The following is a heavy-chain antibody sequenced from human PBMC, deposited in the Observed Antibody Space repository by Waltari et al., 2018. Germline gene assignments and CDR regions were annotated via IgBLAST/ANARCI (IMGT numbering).Heavy chain of an antibody. Sequence: QITLKESGPTLVKPTQTLTLTCTFSGFSLSTSGVGVGWIRQPPGKALEWLALIYWNDDKRYSPSLKSRLTITQDTSKNQVVLTMTNMDPVDTATYYCAHSVSGYDFWSGYYSDAFDYWGQGTLVTVSS. D-gene: IGHD3-3*01. CDR1: GFSLSTSGVG. CDR3: AHSVSGYDFWSGYYSDAFDY. CDR2: IYWNDDK. J-gene: IGHJ4*02. V-gene: IGHV2-5*01.